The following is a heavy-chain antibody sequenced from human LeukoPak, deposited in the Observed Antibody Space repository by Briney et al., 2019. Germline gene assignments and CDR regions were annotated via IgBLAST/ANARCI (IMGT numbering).Heavy chain of an antibody. D-gene: IGHD3-10*01. CDR1: GYSFSNYW. CDR3: ASSITMVRGARPDAFDI. CDR2: VYPRDSDT. V-gene: IGHV5-51*01. J-gene: IGHJ3*02. Sequence: GESLKISCKASGYSFSNYWIGWVRQVPGKGLEWMGIVYPRDSDTRYSPSFQGQVTISADKSISTAYLQWSSLKASDTAMYYCASSITMVRGARPDAFDIWGQGTMVTVSS.